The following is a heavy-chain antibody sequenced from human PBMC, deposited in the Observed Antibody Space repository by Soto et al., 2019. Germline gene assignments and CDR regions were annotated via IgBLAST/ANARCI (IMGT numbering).Heavy chain of an antibody. CDR2: ISAKNGNT. CDR1: GYNFATYG. V-gene: IGHV1-18*01. J-gene: IGHJ6*01. CDR3: ARDAVAFAEYIVNHYLYGLDV. Sequence: QVQLVQSGADVKKPGASVKVSCTASGYNFATYGISWVRQAPGQGLQWMGWISAKNGNTHSAQKLQGRVTLTTDTATSTAYMELRGMPSDDAGVYSSARDAVAFAEYIVNHYLYGLDVWRQGTAGTVSS. D-gene: IGHD3-16*02.